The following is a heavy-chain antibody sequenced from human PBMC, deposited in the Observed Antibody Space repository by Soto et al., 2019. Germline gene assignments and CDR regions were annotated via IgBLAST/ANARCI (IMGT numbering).Heavy chain of an antibody. CDR2: ISAYNGKT. J-gene: IGHJ4*02. D-gene: IGHD6-19*01. CDR1: GYPFTRYG. Sequence: QVQLVQSGAEVKKPGASVKVSCKTSGYPFTRYGINWVRQAPGQGTEWMGWISAYNGKTSYTQKFQGRVTMTTDTSTSTAYMEMRSLRSDDTAVYYCARDRLIAVTGLLHYWGQGTLVTVSS. V-gene: IGHV1-18*01. CDR3: ARDRLIAVTGLLHY.